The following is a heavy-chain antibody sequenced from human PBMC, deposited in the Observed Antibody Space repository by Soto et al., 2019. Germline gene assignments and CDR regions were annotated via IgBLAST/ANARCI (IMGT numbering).Heavy chain of an antibody. CDR1: GFTFSNAW. CDR3: TVPDIVVVPAAHVPRGY. D-gene: IGHD2-2*01. Sequence: GGSLRLSCAASGFTFSNAWMSWVRQAPGKGLEWVGRIKSKTDGGTTDYAAPVKGRFTISRDDSKNTMYLQMNSLKTEDTAVYYCTVPDIVVVPAAHVPRGYWGQGTLVTVSS. CDR2: IKSKTDGGTT. J-gene: IGHJ4*02. V-gene: IGHV3-15*01.